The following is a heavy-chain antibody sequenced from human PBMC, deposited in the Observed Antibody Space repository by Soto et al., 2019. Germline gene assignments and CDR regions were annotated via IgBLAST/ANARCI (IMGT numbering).Heavy chain of an antibody. V-gene: IGHV4-59*01. D-gene: IGHD6-19*01. CDR3: ARVTWQWLGGYAFDI. J-gene: IGHJ3*02. CDR1: GGSINSYY. CDR2: IYYSGST. Sequence: QVQLQESGPGLVKPSETLSLTCTVSGGSINSYYWRWIRQPPGKGLEWIGYIYYSGSTNYNPSLKSRATISVDPSKNQFTLKLSAVTAADTAVYCCARVTWQWLGGYAFDIWGQGTMVTVSS.